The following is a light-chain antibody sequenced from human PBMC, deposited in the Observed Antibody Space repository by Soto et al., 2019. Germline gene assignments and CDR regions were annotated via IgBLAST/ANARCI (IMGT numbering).Light chain of an antibody. Sequence: DIQMTQSPSSLTASVGDSFTITCQASQDITNYLNWYQHKPGKAPKLLIYDASNLEPGVPSRFSGRGSGRDFTFTISSLQPEDTATYYCQQYEDIPPTFGQGTRLEIK. V-gene: IGKV1-33*01. J-gene: IGKJ5*01. CDR1: QDITNY. CDR2: DAS. CDR3: QQYEDIPPT.